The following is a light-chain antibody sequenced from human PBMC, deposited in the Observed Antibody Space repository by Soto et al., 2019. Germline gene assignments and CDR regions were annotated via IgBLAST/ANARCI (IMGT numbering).Light chain of an antibody. CDR3: QSYDSSLSVPPVV. J-gene: IGLJ2*01. Sequence: QSVLTQPPSVSGAPGQRVTISCTGSSSNIGAGYDVHWYQQLPGTAPKLLIYGNSNRPSGVPDRFSGSKSGTSASLAITGLQAEDEADYYCQSYDSSLSVPPVVFGGGTKLTVL. CDR1: SSNIGAGYD. V-gene: IGLV1-40*01. CDR2: GNS.